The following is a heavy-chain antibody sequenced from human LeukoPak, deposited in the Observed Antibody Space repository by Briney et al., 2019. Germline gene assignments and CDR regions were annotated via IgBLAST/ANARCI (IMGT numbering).Heavy chain of an antibody. CDR1: GGSISSSSYY. J-gene: IGHJ6*03. CDR2: IYYSGST. Sequence: SETLSLTCTVSGGSISSSSYYWGWIRQPPGKGLEWIGSIYYSGSTYYNPSLKSRVTISVDTSKNQFSLKLSSVTAADTAVYYCARGRRDIVVVPAARTYYYYYMDVWGKGTTVTVSS. CDR3: ARGRRDIVVVPAARTYYYYYMDV. D-gene: IGHD2-2*01. V-gene: IGHV4-39*07.